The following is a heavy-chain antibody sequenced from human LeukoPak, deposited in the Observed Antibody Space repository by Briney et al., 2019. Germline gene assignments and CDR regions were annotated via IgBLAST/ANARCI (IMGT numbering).Heavy chain of an antibody. V-gene: IGHV3-23*01. CDR3: AKRTLVQGPLFDY. Sequence: PGGSLRLSCAASGFTFSTYATSWVRQAPGKGLEWVSGISDSGDSAFYADSVKGRFTISRDNSKNTLYLQMNSLRAEGTAVYYCAKRTLVQGPLFDYWGQGTLVTVSS. J-gene: IGHJ4*02. CDR2: ISDSGDSA. D-gene: IGHD4/OR15-4a*01. CDR1: GFTFSTYA.